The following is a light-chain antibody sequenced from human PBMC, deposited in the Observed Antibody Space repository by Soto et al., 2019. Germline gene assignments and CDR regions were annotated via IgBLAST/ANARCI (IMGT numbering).Light chain of an antibody. J-gene: IGKJ1*01. Sequence: ESVLISSPGVLSMSQGERATLSCRASQSVSSSYLAWYQQKPGQAPRLLIYGASSRATGIPDRFSGSGSGTDFTLTISRLEPEDFAVYYCQQYGSSPWTFGQGTKVDIK. CDR2: GAS. V-gene: IGKV3-20*01. CDR1: QSVSSSY. CDR3: QQYGSSPWT.